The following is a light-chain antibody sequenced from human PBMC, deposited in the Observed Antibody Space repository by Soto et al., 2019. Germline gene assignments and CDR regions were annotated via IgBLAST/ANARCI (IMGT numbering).Light chain of an antibody. CDR1: QSLTNNY. V-gene: IGKV3-20*01. J-gene: IGKJ1*01. Sequence: EIVLTQSPGTLSLSPGERATLSCRASQSLTNNYFAWYQQKPGRALRLLIDGASTRATGIPDRFSGRGSGTDFTLNISRLDPEDVAVYDCQQYEAVVTVGQGTKVEI. CDR3: QQYEAVVT. CDR2: GAS.